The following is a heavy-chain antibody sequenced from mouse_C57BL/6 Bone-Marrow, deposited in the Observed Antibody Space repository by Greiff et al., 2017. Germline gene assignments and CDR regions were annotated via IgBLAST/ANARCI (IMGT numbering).Heavy chain of an antibody. J-gene: IGHJ4*01. D-gene: IGHD1-1*01. CDR1: GFTFSSYA. CDR2: ISDGGSYT. V-gene: IGHV5-4*01. Sequence: EVHLVESGGGLVKPGGSLKLSCAASGFTFSSYAMSWVRQTPEKRLEWVATISDGGSYTYYPDNVKGRFTISRDNAKNNLYLQMSHLQAEDTAMYYCARDNPTVVNMGYWGQGTSVTVSS. CDR3: ARDNPTVVNMGY.